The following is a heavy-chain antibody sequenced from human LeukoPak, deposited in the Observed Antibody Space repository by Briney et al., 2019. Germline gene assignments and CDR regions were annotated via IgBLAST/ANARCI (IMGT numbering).Heavy chain of an antibody. J-gene: IGHJ3*02. D-gene: IGHD3-3*01. CDR2: IYYSGST. CDR3: ARAMYYDFWSGYSGAFDI. V-gene: IGHV4-30-4*08. Sequence: SETLSLTCTVSGGSISSGDYYWSWIRQPPGKGLEWIGYIYYSGSTYYNPSLKTRVTISVDTSKNQFSLKLSSVTAADTAVYYCARAMYYDFWSGYSGAFDIWGQGTMVTVSS. CDR1: GGSISSGDYY.